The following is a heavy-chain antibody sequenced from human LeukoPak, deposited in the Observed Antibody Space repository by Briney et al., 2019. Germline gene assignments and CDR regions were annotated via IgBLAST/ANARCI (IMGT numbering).Heavy chain of an antibody. J-gene: IGHJ3*02. Sequence: GGSLRLSCAASGFTFSSYAMHWVRQAPGKGLEYVSAISSNGGSTYYANSVKGRFTISRDNSKNTLYLQMGSLRAEDMAVYYCAREGLVGAFDIWGQGTMVTVSS. CDR2: ISSNGGST. CDR3: AREGLVGAFDI. CDR1: GFTFSSYA. D-gene: IGHD3/OR15-3a*01. V-gene: IGHV3-64*01.